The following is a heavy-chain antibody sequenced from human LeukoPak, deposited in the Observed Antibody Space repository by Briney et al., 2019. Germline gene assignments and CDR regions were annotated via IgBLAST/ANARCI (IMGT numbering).Heavy chain of an antibody. CDR2: IKQDGSEK. D-gene: IGHD1-26*01. V-gene: IGHV3-7*05. CDR3: ARVWWDSFYWYFDH. J-gene: IGHJ2*01. CDR1: GFTFSSHW. Sequence: GGSLRLSCTVGGFTFSSHWMSWVRQAPGKGLEWVANIKQDGSEKYYVDSVKGRFTISRDNAKNSLYLQVSSLRDEDTAVYYCARVWWDSFYWYFDHWGRGTLVTVSS.